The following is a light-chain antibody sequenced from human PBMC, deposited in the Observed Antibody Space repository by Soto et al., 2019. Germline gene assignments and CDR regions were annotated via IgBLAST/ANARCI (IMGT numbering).Light chain of an antibody. V-gene: IGLV1-51*01. CDR3: GTWDSSPSAGGV. CDR2: DNN. J-gene: IGLJ1*01. CDR1: SSNIGNNY. Sequence: QSVLTQPPSVSAAPGQTVTISCSGSSSNIGNNYVSWYQQLPGTAPKLLIYDNNKRPSGIPDRFSGSKSGTSATLGITGLQTGDEADYYCGTWDSSPSAGGVFGTGTKVTVL.